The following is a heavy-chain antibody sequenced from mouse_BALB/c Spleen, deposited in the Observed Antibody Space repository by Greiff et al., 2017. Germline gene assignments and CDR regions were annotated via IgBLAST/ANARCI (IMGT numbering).Heavy chain of an antibody. V-gene: IGHV2-2*02. J-gene: IGHJ4*01. CDR3: ARSPIGTPYAMDY. D-gene: IGHD2-14*01. CDR1: GFSLTSYG. Sequence: VQGVESGPGLVQPSQSLSITCTVSGFSLTSYGVHWVRQSPGKGLEWLGVIWSGGSTDYNAAFISRLSISKDNSKSQVFFKMNSLQANDTAIYYCARSPIGTPYAMDYWGQGTSVTVSS. CDR2: IWSGGST.